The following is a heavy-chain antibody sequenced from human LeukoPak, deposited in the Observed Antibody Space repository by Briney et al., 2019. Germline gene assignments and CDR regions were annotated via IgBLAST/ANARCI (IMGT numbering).Heavy chain of an antibody. CDR1: GFTFSSNA. V-gene: IGHV3-30*04. CDR3: ASSHYAILTGYYRTFSPPDN. CDR2: ISYDGSNT. Sequence: GRSLRLSCAASGFTFSSNAMHWVRQAPGKGLDWVAVISYDGSNTYYADPVKGRFTISRDNSKNTLYLQMNSLRAEDTAVYYCASSHYAILTGYYRTFSPPDNWGQGTLVTVSS. J-gene: IGHJ4*02. D-gene: IGHD3-9*01.